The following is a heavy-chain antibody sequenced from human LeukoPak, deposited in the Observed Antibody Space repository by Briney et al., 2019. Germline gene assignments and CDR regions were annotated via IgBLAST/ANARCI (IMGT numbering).Heavy chain of an antibody. CDR2: IYYSGIT. CDR1: GGSISSSSYY. J-gene: IGHJ4*02. CDR3: ARRSNYYDSGNYFDY. V-gene: IGHV4-39*01. Sequence: KPXXTLSLTCTVSGGSISSSSYYWGWIRQPAGKGLEWIGSIYYSGITYYNASLKSRVTKSVDTSKKQFSLKLSSVTAADTAVYYCARRSNYYDSGNYFDYWGQGTLVTVSS. D-gene: IGHD3-22*01.